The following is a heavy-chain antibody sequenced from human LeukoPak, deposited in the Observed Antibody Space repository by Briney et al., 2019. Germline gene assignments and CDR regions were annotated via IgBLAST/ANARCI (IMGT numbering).Heavy chain of an antibody. J-gene: IGHJ4*02. V-gene: IGHV1-2*02. Sequence: EASVKVSCKASGYTFSGSYIHWVRQAPGQGLEWMGWINPNSGGTNYAQKFQGRVTMTRDTSITTAYMDLSSLRSDDTALYYCARVSKGYCGGYCYSDYWGQGTPVTVSS. D-gene: IGHD2-21*02. CDR2: INPNSGGT. CDR1: GYTFSGSY. CDR3: ARVSKGYCGGYCYSDY.